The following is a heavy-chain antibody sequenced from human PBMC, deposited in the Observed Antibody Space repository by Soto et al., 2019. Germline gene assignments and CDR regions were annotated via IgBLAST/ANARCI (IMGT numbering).Heavy chain of an antibody. V-gene: IGHV1-69*12. CDR2: IIPIFGTA. CDR3: ARHLGGNHYYYGMDV. J-gene: IGHJ6*02. CDR1: GGTFSSYA. Sequence: QVQLVQSGAEVKKPGSSVKVSCKASGGTFSSYAISWVRQAPGQGLEWMGGIIPIFGTADYAQKFQGRVTSTADDFTSTAYMERSSLRSEDTAVYYCARHLGGNHYYYGMDVWGQGTTVTVSS. D-gene: IGHD3-16*01.